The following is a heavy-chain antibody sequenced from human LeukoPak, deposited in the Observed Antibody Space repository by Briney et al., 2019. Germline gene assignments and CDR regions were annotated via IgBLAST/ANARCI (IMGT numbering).Heavy chain of an antibody. CDR1: GYTFTSYA. CDR3: ASEAAAGTSSAYYYGMDV. D-gene: IGHD6-13*01. CDR2: INAGNGNI. J-gene: IGHJ6*04. Sequence: ASVKVSCKASGYTFTSYAMHWVRQAPGQRLEWMGWINAGNGNIKYSQKFQGRVTITRDTSASTAYMELSSLRSEDTAVYYCASEAAAGTSSAYYYGMDVWGKGTTVTVSS. V-gene: IGHV1-3*01.